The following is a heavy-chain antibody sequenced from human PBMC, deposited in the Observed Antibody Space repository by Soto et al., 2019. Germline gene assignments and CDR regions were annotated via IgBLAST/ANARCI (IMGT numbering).Heavy chain of an antibody. J-gene: IGHJ5*02. Sequence: TSETLSLTCTVSGGSISSSPDYWGWIRQPPGKGLEWIGSIYYSGNTYYNPSLKSRVTISVDTSKNQFSLKLSSVTAADTAVYYCARNFHNWFDPWGQGTLVTVSS. CDR2: IYYSGNT. V-gene: IGHV4-39*07. D-gene: IGHD1-7*01. CDR1: GGSISSSPDY. CDR3: ARNFHNWFDP.